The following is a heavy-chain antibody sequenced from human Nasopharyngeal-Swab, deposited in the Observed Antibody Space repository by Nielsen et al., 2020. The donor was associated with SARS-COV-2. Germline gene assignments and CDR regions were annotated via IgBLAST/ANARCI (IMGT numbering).Heavy chain of an antibody. CDR1: GYTFTSYY. CDR2: INPSGGST. J-gene: IGHJ6*02. D-gene: IGHD6-19*01. CDR3: ARDLTNSMAVAGNYYYGMDV. Sequence: ASVKVSCKASGYTFTSYYMHWVRQAPGQGLEWMGIINPSGGSTSYAQKFQGRVTMTRDTSTSTVYMELSSLRSEDTAVYYCARDLTNSMAVAGNYYYGMDVWGQGTTVTVSS. V-gene: IGHV1-46*01.